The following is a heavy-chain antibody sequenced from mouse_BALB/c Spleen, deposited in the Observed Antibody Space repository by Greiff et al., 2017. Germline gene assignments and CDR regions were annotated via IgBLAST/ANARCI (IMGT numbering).Heavy chain of an antibody. D-gene: IGHD2-14*01. CDR1: GFAFSRYW. CDR3: ATYRYAWFAY. Sequence: EVKLVESGGGLVQPGGSLKLSCAASGFAFSRYWMSWVRQAPGKGLEWIGEINPDSSTINYTPSLKDKFIISRDNAKNTLYLQMSKVRSEDTALYYCATYRYAWFAYWGQGTLVTVSA. CDR2: INPDSSTI. V-gene: IGHV4-1*02. J-gene: IGHJ3*01.